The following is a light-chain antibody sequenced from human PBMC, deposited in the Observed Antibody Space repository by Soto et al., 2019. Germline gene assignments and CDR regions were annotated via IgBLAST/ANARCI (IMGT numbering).Light chain of an antibody. Sequence: DTVMTQSPVTLSVSPGERATLSCRASQSVSSYLAWYQQKPGQAPRLLIYGASSRATGIPARFSGSGSGTEFTLTISSLQSEDFAVYYCQHYNYWPYTFGQGTKVDIK. CDR3: QHYNYWPYT. V-gene: IGKV3D-15*01. J-gene: IGKJ2*01. CDR1: QSVSSY. CDR2: GAS.